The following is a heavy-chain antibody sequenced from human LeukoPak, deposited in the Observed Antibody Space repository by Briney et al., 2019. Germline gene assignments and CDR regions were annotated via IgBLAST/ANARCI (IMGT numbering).Heavy chain of an antibody. Sequence: PGGSLRLSCAASGFTVSSNYMSWVRQAPGKGLEWVSVIYSGGSTYYADSVKGRFTISRDNSKNTLYLQMNSLRAEDTAVYYCARDSPTYYYDSSGPAWYFDLWGRGTLVTVSS. V-gene: IGHV3-53*01. J-gene: IGHJ2*01. CDR1: GFTVSSNY. D-gene: IGHD3-22*01. CDR3: ARDSPTYYYDSSGPAWYFDL. CDR2: IYSGGST.